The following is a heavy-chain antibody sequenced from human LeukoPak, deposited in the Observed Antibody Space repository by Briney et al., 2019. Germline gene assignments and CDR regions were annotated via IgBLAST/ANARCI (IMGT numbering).Heavy chain of an antibody. V-gene: IGHV3-30*18. CDR3: AKDWVGGSYHDAFDI. J-gene: IGHJ3*02. CDR2: ISYDGSNK. D-gene: IGHD1-26*01. CDR1: GFTFSSFG. Sequence: GGALRLSCAASGFTFSSFGMHWVRQAPGKGVEWGALISYDGSNKYYADSVKGRFTISRDTSKNTLYLQMNGLRAEDTAVYYCAKDWVGGSYHDAFDIWGQGTKVTVSS.